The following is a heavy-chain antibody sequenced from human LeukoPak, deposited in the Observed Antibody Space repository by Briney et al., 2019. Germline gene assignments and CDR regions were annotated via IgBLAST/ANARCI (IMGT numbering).Heavy chain of an antibody. CDR1: GSGFTFNNYW. Sequence: AGGSLRLSCAASGSGFTFNNYWMHWVRQAPGKGLVWVSRINADGSTTSYADSVKGRFTISRDTAKNSLYLQMNSLRAEDTAVYYCARGKCSGGSCQTFPGYYYYMDVWGKGTTVTVSS. J-gene: IGHJ6*03. V-gene: IGHV3-74*01. D-gene: IGHD2-15*01. CDR2: INADGSTT. CDR3: ARGKCSGGSCQTFPGYYYYMDV.